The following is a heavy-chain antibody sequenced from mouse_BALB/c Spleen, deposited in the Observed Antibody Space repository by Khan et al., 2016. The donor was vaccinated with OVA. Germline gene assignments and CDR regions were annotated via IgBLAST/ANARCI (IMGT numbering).Heavy chain of an antibody. J-gene: IGHJ4*01. Sequence: QVQLQQSGAELMKPGASVKISCKASGYTFSTYWIEWVKQRPGHGLEWIGEILPRSGSTNYNENFKGKATFTADTSSNTAYMQLSSLTSEDSAVYYCASTDRAYYYAMDYWGQGTSVTVSS. CDR2: ILPRSGST. CDR3: ASTDRAYYYAMDY. V-gene: IGHV1-9*01. CDR1: GYTFSTYW. D-gene: IGHD6-1*01.